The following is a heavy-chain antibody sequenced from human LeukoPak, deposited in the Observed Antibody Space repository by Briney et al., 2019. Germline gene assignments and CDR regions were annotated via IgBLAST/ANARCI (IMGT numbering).Heavy chain of an antibody. J-gene: IGHJ4*02. CDR1: GGSLSSYY. CDR3: ARGWGGSWYIDY. D-gene: IGHD6-13*01. CDR2: IYSSGDT. Sequence: SETLSLTCTSSGGSLSSYYWSWIRQPAGKGLEWIGRIYSSGDTKYNPSRKSRVTMSVDTSKNQISTNLNSVTAADTAVYYCARGWGGSWYIDYWGQGTLVTVSS. V-gene: IGHV4-4*07.